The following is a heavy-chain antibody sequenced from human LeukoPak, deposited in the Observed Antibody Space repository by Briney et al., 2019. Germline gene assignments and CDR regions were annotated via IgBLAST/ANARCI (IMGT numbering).Heavy chain of an antibody. Sequence: GASVKVSCKVSGYTLTELSMHWVRQAPGKGLEWMGGFDPEDGETIYAQKFQGRVTMTEDTSTDTAHMELSSLRSEDTAVYYCATDWYCSGGSCYRYNWFDPWGQGTLVTVSS. CDR3: ATDWYCSGGSCYRYNWFDP. CDR1: GYTLTELS. CDR2: FDPEDGET. D-gene: IGHD2-15*01. V-gene: IGHV1-24*01. J-gene: IGHJ5*02.